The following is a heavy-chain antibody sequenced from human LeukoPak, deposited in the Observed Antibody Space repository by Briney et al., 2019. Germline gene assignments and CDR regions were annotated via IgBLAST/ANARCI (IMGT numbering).Heavy chain of an antibody. CDR2: ISSSSSYT. D-gene: IGHD3-9*01. Sequence: GGSLRLSCAASGFAFSSLDMGWVRQAPGKGLEWVSYISSSSSYTNYADSVKGRFTISRDNAKNSLYLQMNSLRAEDTAVYYCAKVPYDILTGYPTYYFDYWGQRTLVTVSS. CDR3: AKVPYDILTGYPTYYFDY. CDR1: GFAFSSLD. J-gene: IGHJ4*02. V-gene: IGHV3-11*05.